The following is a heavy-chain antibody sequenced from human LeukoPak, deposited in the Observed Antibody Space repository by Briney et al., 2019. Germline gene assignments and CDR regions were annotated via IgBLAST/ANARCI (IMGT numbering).Heavy chain of an antibody. CDR2: IYYSGGT. CDR3: ARDGLYDSSGYYMDS. CDR1: GGAISSYY. J-gene: IGHJ4*02. D-gene: IGHD3-22*01. V-gene: IGHV4-59*01. Sequence: PSDTLSLTCTVSGGAISSYYWSWIRQPPGKGLEWIGYIYYSGGTKYNPSLMSRFTISVARAQNQFSLSLSSVTAADTAVYYCARDGLYDSSGYYMDSWGQGTLVIVSS.